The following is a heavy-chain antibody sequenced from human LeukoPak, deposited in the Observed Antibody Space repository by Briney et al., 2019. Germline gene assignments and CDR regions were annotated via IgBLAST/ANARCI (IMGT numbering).Heavy chain of an antibody. V-gene: IGHV3-23*01. CDR1: GFGLSNYW. CDR2: ISGSGGGT. Sequence: GGSLRVSCAASGFGLSNYWMNWVRQAPGKGLEWVSTISGSGGGTYYADPVKGRFTISRDNPKNTLYLQMNSLRAEDTAVYYCAKDSAVVPAAPYGMDVWAKGPRSPSP. J-gene: IGHJ6*02. CDR3: AKDSAVVPAAPYGMDV. D-gene: IGHD2-2*01.